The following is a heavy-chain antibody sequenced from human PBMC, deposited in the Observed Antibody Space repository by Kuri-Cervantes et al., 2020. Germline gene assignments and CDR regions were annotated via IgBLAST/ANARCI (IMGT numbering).Heavy chain of an antibody. J-gene: IGHJ2*01. D-gene: IGHD4-23*01. Sequence: SETLSLTCTVSGGSISSGNYYWGWIRQAPGKGLEWIGGFYLSGSTYNNPSLKSRVTISVDTSKNQFSLKLSSVTAADTAVYYCARGDYGGNGWYFDLWGRGTLVTVSS. CDR2: FYLSGST. V-gene: IGHV4-39*07. CDR3: ARGDYGGNGWYFDL. CDR1: GGSISSGNYY.